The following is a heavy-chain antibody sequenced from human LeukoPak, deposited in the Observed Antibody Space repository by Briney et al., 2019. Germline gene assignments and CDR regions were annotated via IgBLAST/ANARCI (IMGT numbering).Heavy chain of an antibody. J-gene: IGHJ4*02. CDR2: IYYSGST. CDR3: ARQNSEAVAGTGFDY. V-gene: IGHV4-39*01. CDR1: GGSISSSSYY. Sequence: PSETLSLTCTVSGGSISSSSYYWGWIRQPPGKGLEWIGSIYYSGSTYYNPSLKSRVTISVDTSKNQFSLKLSSVTAADTAVYYCARQNSEAVAGTGFDYWGQGTLVTVSS. D-gene: IGHD6-19*01.